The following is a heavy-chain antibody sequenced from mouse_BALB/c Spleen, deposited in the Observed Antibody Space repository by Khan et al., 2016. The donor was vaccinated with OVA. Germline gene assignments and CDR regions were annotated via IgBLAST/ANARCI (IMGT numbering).Heavy chain of an antibody. Sequence: VQLQQPGPELVKPGASVKMSCEASGYTFTSYVIHWVKQKPGQGLEWLGYIYPFNADTKYNEKFKGKATLTSDTSSSTAYMELRSLTSEDSAVYYRAKNYRYDVYFDYWGQGTTLTVSS. D-gene: IGHD2-14*01. J-gene: IGHJ2*01. CDR1: GYTFTSYV. CDR2: IYPFNADT. CDR3: AKNYRYDVYFDY. V-gene: IGHV1S136*01.